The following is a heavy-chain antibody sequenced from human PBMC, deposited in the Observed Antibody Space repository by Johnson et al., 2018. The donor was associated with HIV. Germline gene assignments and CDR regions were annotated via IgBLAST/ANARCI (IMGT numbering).Heavy chain of an antibody. CDR3: ASTLTGDFGAFDI. Sequence: VQLVESGGGLVQPGGSLRLSCAASGLTFSSYWMSWVRQAPGKGLEWVANIKQDGSEKYYVDSVKGRFTISRDNAKNSLYLQMNSLRAEDTVVYYCASTLTGDFGAFDIWGQGTMVTVSS. CDR1: GLTFSSYW. J-gene: IGHJ3*02. V-gene: IGHV3-7*05. D-gene: IGHD7-27*01. CDR2: IKQDGSEK.